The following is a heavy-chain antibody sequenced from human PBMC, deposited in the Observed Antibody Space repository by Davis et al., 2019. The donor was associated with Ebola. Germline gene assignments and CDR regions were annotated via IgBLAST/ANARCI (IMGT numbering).Heavy chain of an antibody. CDR3: TFYGDFAGY. Sequence: GESLKISCAASGFTFSDYYMSWVRQAPGKGLEWVGRIKSKTDGGTTDYAAPVKGRFTISRDDSKNTLYLQMNSLKTEDTAVYYCTFYGDFAGYWGQGTLVTASS. V-gene: IGHV3-15*01. CDR2: IKSKTDGGTT. CDR1: GFTFSDYY. J-gene: IGHJ4*02. D-gene: IGHD4-17*01.